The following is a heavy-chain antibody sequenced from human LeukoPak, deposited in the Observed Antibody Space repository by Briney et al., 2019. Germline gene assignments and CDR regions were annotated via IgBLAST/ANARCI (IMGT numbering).Heavy chain of an antibody. J-gene: IGHJ4*02. Sequence: PGGSLRLSCAASGFTFSSYAMSWVRQAPGKGLEWVSIISGSGGSTYYADSVKGRFTISRDNSKNTLYFQMNSLRAEDTAVYYCAKQCGPYYDSSAYNSDYWGQGTLVTVSS. CDR2: ISGSGGST. CDR1: GFTFSSYA. CDR3: AKQCGPYYDSSAYNSDY. V-gene: IGHV3-23*01. D-gene: IGHD3-22*01.